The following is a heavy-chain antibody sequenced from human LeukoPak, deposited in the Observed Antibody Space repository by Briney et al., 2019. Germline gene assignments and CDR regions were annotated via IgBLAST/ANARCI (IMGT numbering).Heavy chain of an antibody. V-gene: IGHV3-9*01. CDR3: ARDSQSIQLWPGVWYFDL. CDR1: GFTFDDYA. CDR2: ISWNSGSI. D-gene: IGHD5-18*01. Sequence: GGSLRLSCAASGFTFDDYAMHWVRQAPGKGLEWVSGISWNSGSIGYADPVKGRFTISRDNAKNSLYLQMNSLRAEDTAVYYCARDSQSIQLWPGVWYFDLWGRGTLVTVSS. J-gene: IGHJ2*01.